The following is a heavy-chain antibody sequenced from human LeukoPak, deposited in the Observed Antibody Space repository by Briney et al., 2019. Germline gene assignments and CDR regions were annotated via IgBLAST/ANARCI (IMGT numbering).Heavy chain of an antibody. D-gene: IGHD6-13*01. Sequence: SGGSLRLSCAVSGFTFSSDWMIWVRQAPGKGLEWVANINPDGSEKNYVDSVRGRFTISRDNAKNSLDLQMNSLRAEDTAVYYCAKEGYRQQLVLWFDPWGQGTLVTVSS. J-gene: IGHJ5*02. CDR2: INPDGSEK. CDR1: GFTFSSDW. CDR3: AKEGYRQQLVLWFDP. V-gene: IGHV3-7*03.